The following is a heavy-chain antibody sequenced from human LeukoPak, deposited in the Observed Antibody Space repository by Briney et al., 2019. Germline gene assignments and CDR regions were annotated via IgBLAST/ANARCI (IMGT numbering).Heavy chain of an antibody. CDR1: GYTFSNYY. CDR2: INPSGGST. V-gene: IGHV1-46*03. CDR3: ATEGNMVGATSRYFDY. D-gene: IGHD1-26*01. J-gene: IGHJ4*02. Sequence: ASVKVSCKASGYTFSNYYIHWVRQAPGQGLEWMGLINPSGGSTSYAQRFQGRVTMTRDTSTSTVYMEVNSLRAEDTAIYYCATEGNMVGATSRYFDYWGQGTLVTASS.